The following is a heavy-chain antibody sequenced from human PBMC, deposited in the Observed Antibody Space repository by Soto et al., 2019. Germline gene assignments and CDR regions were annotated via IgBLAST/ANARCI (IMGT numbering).Heavy chain of an antibody. V-gene: IGHV3-21*01. CDR3: ARGPKPPVVVITYTSLSHYYYYGMDV. J-gene: IGHJ6*02. CDR2: ISSSSAYI. D-gene: IGHD3-22*01. CDR1: GFGFSRYS. Sequence: GGSLRLSCAASGFGFSRYSMNWVRQAPGKGLEWVSCISSSSAYIQYADSVKGRFTISRDNSKNTLYLQMNSLRAEDTAVYYCARGPKPPVVVITYTSLSHYYYYGMDVWGQGTTVTVSS.